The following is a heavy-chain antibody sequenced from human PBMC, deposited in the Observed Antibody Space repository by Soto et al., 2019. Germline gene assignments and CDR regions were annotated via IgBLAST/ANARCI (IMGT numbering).Heavy chain of an antibody. CDR1: GFTFSSYG. CDR2: ISYDGSNK. CDR3: AKDLKSLYDSSGYRTPDD. V-gene: IGHV3-30*18. J-gene: IGHJ4*02. D-gene: IGHD3-22*01. Sequence: GGSLRLSCAASGFTFSSYGMHWVRQAPGKGLEWVAVISYDGSNKYYADSVKGRFTISRDNSKNTLYLQMNSLRAEDTAVYYCAKDLKSLYDSSGYRTPDDWGQGTLVTVSS.